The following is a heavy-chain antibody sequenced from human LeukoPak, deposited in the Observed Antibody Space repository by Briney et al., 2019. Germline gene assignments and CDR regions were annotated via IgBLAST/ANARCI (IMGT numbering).Heavy chain of an antibody. Sequence: PGGSLRLSCAASGFTFSSYGMHWVRQAPGKGLEWVAVIWYDGSNKYYADSVKGRFTISRDNSKNTLYLQMNSLRAEDTAVYYCAKDALALRYFDWLPRSYFDYWGQGPLVSLSS. CDR1: GFTFSSYG. CDR2: IWYDGSNK. V-gene: IGHV3-33*06. D-gene: IGHD3-9*01. J-gene: IGHJ4*02. CDR3: AKDALALRYFDWLPRSYFDY.